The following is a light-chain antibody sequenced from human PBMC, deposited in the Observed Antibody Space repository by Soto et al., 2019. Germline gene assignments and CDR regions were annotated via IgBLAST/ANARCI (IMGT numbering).Light chain of an antibody. CDR2: DAA. CDR1: QGVGSS. V-gene: IGKV3D-15*03. Sequence: PQSQAPLSLSSGDRATLSCTARQGVGSSLAWYRQHPGQSPRLLIHDAAYRASGTPARISGSGFGTDFTLTISILQSEDFAVYCCQQYNLLPHTFGGGTKVDIK. CDR3: QQYNLLPHT. J-gene: IGKJ4*01.